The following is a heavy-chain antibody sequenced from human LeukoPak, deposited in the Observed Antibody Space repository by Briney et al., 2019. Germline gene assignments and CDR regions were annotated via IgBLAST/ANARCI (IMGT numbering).Heavy chain of an antibody. Sequence: ASVKVSCKASGYTFISYDINWVRQATGQGLEWMGWMNPNSGNTGYAQKFQGRVTITRNTSISTAYMELSSLRSEDTAVYYCARRGYSYGQVYYYYYMDVWGKGTTATVSS. D-gene: IGHD5-18*01. CDR3: ARRGYSYGQVYYYYYMDV. V-gene: IGHV1-8*03. CDR1: GYTFISYD. J-gene: IGHJ6*03. CDR2: MNPNSGNT.